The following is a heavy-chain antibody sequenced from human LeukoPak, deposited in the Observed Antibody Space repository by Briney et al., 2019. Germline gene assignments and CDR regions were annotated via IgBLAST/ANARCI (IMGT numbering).Heavy chain of an antibody. J-gene: IGHJ5*02. CDR1: GGSISSSSYY. D-gene: IGHD6-19*01. Sequence: PSETLSLTCTVSGGSISSSSYYWGWIRQPPGKGLEWIGSIYYSGSTYYNPSLKSRVTISVDTSKNQFSLKLSSVTAADTAVYYCARDLTSGWYLVNWFDPWGQGTLVTVSS. CDR2: IYYSGST. CDR3: ARDLTSGWYLVNWFDP. V-gene: IGHV4-39*07.